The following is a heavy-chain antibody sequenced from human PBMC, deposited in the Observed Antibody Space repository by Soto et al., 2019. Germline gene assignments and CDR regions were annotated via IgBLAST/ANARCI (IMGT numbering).Heavy chain of an antibody. CDR2: IIPIFGTA. CDR1: GGTFSSYA. D-gene: IGHD6-6*01. V-gene: IGHV1-69*01. CDR3: ARGRVAARPTYYGMDV. Sequence: QVQLVQSGAEVKKPGSSVKVSCKASGGTFSSYAISWVRQAPGQGLEWMGGIIPIFGTANYAQKFQGRVTITADESTSKAYMELSSLRSEDTAVYYCARGRVAARPTYYGMDVWGQGTTVTVSS. J-gene: IGHJ6*02.